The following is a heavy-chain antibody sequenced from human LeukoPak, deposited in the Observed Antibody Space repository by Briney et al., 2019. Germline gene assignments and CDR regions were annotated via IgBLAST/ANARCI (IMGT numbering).Heavy chain of an antibody. Sequence: SVKVSCKASGGTFSSYAISWVRQAPGQGLEWMGGIIPIFGTANYAQKFQGRVTITADKSTSTAYMELSSLRSEDTAVYYCARERDYGDYDRWFDPWGQGTLVTVSS. J-gene: IGHJ5*02. CDR3: ARERDYGDYDRWFDP. D-gene: IGHD4-17*01. CDR1: GGTFSSYA. V-gene: IGHV1-69*06. CDR2: IIPIFGTA.